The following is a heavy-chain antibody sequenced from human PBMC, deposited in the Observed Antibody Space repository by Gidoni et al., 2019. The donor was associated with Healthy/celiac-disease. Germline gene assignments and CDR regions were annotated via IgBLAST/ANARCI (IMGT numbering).Heavy chain of an antibody. CDR3: AKGGVISAAGAR. V-gene: IGHV3-23*01. J-gene: IGHJ4*02. Sequence: EVQLLESGGGLVQHGGSLRRPCTASGFNFSSYAMSWVRQSPGKGMEWVSAISGSGGSTYYADSGKGRFPISRDNSKNTLYLQMNSLRAEDTAVYYCAKGGVISAAGARGGQGTLVTVSS. CDR1: GFNFSSYA. CDR2: ISGSGGST. D-gene: IGHD6-13*01.